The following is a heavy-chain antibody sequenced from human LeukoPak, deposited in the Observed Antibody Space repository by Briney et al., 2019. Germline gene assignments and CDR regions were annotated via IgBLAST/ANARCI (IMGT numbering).Heavy chain of an antibody. CDR3: AKAAHPDTYYYGSGSPHFDY. J-gene: IGHJ4*02. CDR1: GFTFSSYA. Sequence: PGGSLRLSCAASGFTFSSYAMSWVRQAPGKGLEWVSAISGSGGSTYYADSVKGRFTISRDNSKNTLYLQMNSPRAEDTAVYYCAKAAHPDTYYYGSGSPHFDYWGQGTLVTVSS. V-gene: IGHV3-23*01. D-gene: IGHD3-10*01. CDR2: ISGSGGST.